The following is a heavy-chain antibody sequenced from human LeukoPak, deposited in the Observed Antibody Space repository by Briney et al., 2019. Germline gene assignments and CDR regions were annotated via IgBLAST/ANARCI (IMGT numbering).Heavy chain of an antibody. CDR1: AFTFSSSA. CDR2: ISYDGSNK. Sequence: PGGSLRLSCAASAFTFSSSAMHWVRQAPGKGLEWVTVISYDGSNKYYADSVKGRFTISRDNSKNTLYLQMNSLRTEDTAVYYCAVGGGYNLFRYYGMDVWGQGTTVTVSS. D-gene: IGHD5-24*01. V-gene: IGHV3-30-3*01. CDR3: AVGGGYNLFRYYGMDV. J-gene: IGHJ6*02.